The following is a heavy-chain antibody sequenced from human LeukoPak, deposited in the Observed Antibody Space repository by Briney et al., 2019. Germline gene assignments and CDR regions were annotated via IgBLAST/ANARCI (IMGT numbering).Heavy chain of an antibody. V-gene: IGHV1-24*01. D-gene: IGHD3-10*01. J-gene: IGHJ5*02. Sequence: ASVKVSCKVSGYTRTELSMHWVRQAPGKGLEWMGGFDPEDGETIYAQKFQGRVTMTEDTSTDTAYMELSSLRSEDTAVYYCATGPSKSYYNPKHNWFDPWGQGTLVTVSS. CDR2: FDPEDGET. CDR1: GYTRTELS. CDR3: ATGPSKSYYNPKHNWFDP.